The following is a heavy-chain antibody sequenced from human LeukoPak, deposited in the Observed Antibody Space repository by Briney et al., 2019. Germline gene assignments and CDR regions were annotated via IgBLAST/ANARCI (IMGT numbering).Heavy chain of an antibody. D-gene: IGHD1-1*01. CDR2: IIPIFGTA. V-gene: IGHV1-69*13. CDR3: AREVQLERRYLAFDI. Sequence: SVEVSCKASGGTSSSYAISWVRQAPGQGLEWMGGIIPIFGTANYAQKFQGRVTITADESTSTAYMELSSLRSEDTAVYYCAREVQLERRYLAFDIWGQGTMVTVSS. J-gene: IGHJ3*02. CDR1: GGTSSSYA.